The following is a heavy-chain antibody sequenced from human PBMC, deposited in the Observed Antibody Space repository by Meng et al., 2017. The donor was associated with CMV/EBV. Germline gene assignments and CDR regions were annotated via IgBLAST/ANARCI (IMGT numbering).Heavy chain of an antibody. CDR1: GGSISSSSYY. V-gene: IGHV4-39*07. D-gene: IGHD2-2*01. J-gene: IGHJ5*02. CDR3: ARDRDIVVVPGDPWFDP. Sequence: QLPLQELGPGLVKPSGSLSLTCTVSGGSISSSSYYWGWIRQPPGKGLEWIGSIYYSGSTYYNPSLKSRVTISVDTSKNQFSLKLSSVTAADTAVYYCARDRDIVVVPGDPWFDPWGQGTLVTVSS. CDR2: IYYSGST.